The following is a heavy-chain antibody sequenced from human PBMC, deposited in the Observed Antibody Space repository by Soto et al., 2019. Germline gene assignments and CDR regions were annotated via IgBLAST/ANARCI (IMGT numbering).Heavy chain of an antibody. D-gene: IGHD6-19*01. CDR1: GYPISSGYY. CDR2: IYHSGST. J-gene: IGHJ6*02. V-gene: IGHV4-38-2*01. Sequence: SETQSPTCAVSGYPISSGYYWGWIRQPPGKGLEWIGSIYHSGSTYYNPSHKSRVTISVDTSKNQFSLKLSSVTAADTAVYYCARVAETNSSGWFYYYYYGMDVWGQGTTVTVSS. CDR3: ARVAETNSSGWFYYYYYGMDV.